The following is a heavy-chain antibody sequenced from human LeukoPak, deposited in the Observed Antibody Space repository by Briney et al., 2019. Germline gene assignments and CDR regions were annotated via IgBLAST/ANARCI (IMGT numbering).Heavy chain of an antibody. J-gene: IGHJ6*02. V-gene: IGHV3-21*01. CDR3: AREGLNWGYYYYGMDV. CDR2: ISSSSSYI. CDR1: GFTFSNAW. D-gene: IGHD7-27*01. Sequence: GGSLRLSCAASGFTFSNAWMNWVRQAPGKGLEWVSSISSSSSYIYYADSVKGRFTISRDNAKNSLYLQMNSLRAEDTAVYYCAREGLNWGYYYYGMDVWGQGTTVTVSS.